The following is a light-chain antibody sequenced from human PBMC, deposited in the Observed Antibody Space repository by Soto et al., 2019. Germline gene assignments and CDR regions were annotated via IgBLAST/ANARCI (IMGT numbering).Light chain of an antibody. CDR3: GSYTSNNTIL. Sequence: HSALTQPASVSGSPGQSITISCTGTNSDVGDYNFVSWYQQYPGKAPRLLIYEVTNRPSGVSNHFSGSKSGNTASLTISGLQAEDEADYYCGSYTSNNTILFGGGTKVTVL. J-gene: IGLJ2*01. CDR1: NSDVGDYNF. V-gene: IGLV2-14*01. CDR2: EVT.